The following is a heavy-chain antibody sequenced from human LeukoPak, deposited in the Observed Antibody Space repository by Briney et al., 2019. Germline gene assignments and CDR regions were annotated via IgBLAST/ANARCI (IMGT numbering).Heavy chain of an antibody. CDR2: IYYSGST. Sequence: KPSETLSLTCTVSGGSISSSSYYWGWIRQPPGKGLEWVGSIYYSGSTYSNPSLKSRVTVSVDTSKNQFSLKLSSVTAADTAVYYCARRPRTYTGSYYFDYWGQGILVTVSS. J-gene: IGHJ4*02. D-gene: IGHD1-26*01. CDR1: GGSISSSSYY. CDR3: ARRPRTYTGSYYFDY. V-gene: IGHV4-39*01.